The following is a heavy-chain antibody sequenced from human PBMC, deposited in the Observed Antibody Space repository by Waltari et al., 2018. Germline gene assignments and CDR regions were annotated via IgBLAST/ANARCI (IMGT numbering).Heavy chain of an antibody. CDR1: GFTFDAYA. CDR2: ISWNSDVI. J-gene: IGHJ4*02. Sequence: EVQLVESGGGLVHPARSLRLSCAASGFTFDAYAMHWVRQAPGKGLEWVSGISWNSDVINYADSVKGRFTVSRDNAKSSLYLQMNSLRPEDMALYYCAKGAVTGTTWYYFDHWGQGTLVTVSS. CDR3: AKGAVTGTTWYYFDH. D-gene: IGHD1-7*01. V-gene: IGHV3-9*03.